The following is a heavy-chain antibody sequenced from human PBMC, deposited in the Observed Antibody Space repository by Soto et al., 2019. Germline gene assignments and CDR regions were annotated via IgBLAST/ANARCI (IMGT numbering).Heavy chain of an antibody. CDR3: ARDFGSGSFPDY. CDR1: GYTFTSYA. V-gene: IGHV1-3*01. CDR2: INAGNGNT. J-gene: IGHJ4*02. Sequence: QVQLVQSGAEVKKPGASVKVSCKASGYTFTSYAMHWVRQAPGQRLEWMGWINAGNGNTKYSQKCQGRXXIXRXXSASTAYMELSSLRSEDTAVYYCARDFGSGSFPDYWGQGTLVTVSS. D-gene: IGHD3-10*01.